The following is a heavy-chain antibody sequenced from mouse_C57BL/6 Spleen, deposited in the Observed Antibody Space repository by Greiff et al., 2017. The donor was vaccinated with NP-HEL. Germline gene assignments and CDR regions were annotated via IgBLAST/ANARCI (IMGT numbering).Heavy chain of an antibody. CDR3: ARMKDGYYGGFWYFDV. D-gene: IGHD2-3*01. CDR1: GFSLSTFGMG. J-gene: IGHJ1*03. CDR2: IWWDDDK. Sequence: QVQLKESGPGILQPSQTLSLTCSFSGFSLSTFGMGVGWIRQPSGKGLEWLAHIWWDDDKYYNPALKSRLTISKDTSKNQVFLKIANVYTADTATYYCARMKDGYYGGFWYFDVWGTGTTVTVSS. V-gene: IGHV8-8*01.